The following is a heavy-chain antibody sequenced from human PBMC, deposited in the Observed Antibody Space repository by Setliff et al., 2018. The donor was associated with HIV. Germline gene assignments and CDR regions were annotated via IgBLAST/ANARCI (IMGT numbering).Heavy chain of an antibody. Sequence: PGGSLRLSCAASGFTISGNYMSWVRQAPGKGLEWVSVINSGGSTYYIYSVKGRFTISRDDSKNTLYLQINSLRDEDTAVYYCASGSETYVYWGQRTLVTVSS. CDR1: GFTISGNY. V-gene: IGHV3-66*02. J-gene: IGHJ4*02. CDR2: INSGGST. CDR3: ASGSETYVY. D-gene: IGHD3-10*01.